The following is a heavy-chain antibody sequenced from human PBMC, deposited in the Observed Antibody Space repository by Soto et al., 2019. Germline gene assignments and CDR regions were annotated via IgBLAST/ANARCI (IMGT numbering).Heavy chain of an antibody. CDR2: ISYDGSNK. CDR3: AKHNGWFGELPPDGTDV. D-gene: IGHD3-10*01. J-gene: IGHJ6*02. V-gene: IGHV3-30*18. Sequence: QVQLVESGRGVVQPGRSLRLSCAASGFTFSSYGMHWVRQAPGKGLEWVAVISYDGSNKYYADSVKGRFTISRDNSKNTLYLQMNSLRAEDTAVCYSAKHNGWFGELPPDGTDVLGQGTTVTVSS. CDR1: GFTFSSYG.